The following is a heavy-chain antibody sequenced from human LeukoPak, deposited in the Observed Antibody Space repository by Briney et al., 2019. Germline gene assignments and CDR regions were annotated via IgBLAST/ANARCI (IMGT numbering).Heavy chain of an antibody. J-gene: IGHJ4*02. D-gene: IGHD3-22*01. Sequence: PSETLSLTCTVSGGSISSGSYYWTWIRQPAGKGLEWIGRVYTSGSTNYNPSLKSRVTMSVDTSKNEFSLKLSSVTAADTAVYYCARDSSGYYQVFDYWGQGTLVTVSS. CDR2: VYTSGST. CDR1: GGSISSGSYY. CDR3: ARDSSGYYQVFDY. V-gene: IGHV4-61*02.